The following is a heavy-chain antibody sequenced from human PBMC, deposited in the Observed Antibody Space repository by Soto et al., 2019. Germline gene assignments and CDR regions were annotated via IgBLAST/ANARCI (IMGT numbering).Heavy chain of an antibody. CDR3: ARLYDFWSGYRPNYYYYYGMDV. J-gene: IGHJ6*02. Sequence: SVKVSCKASGFTFTSSAVQWVRQARGQRLEWIGWIVVGSGGTNYAQKFQGRVTMTRDTSISTAYMELSRLRSDDTAVYYCARLYDFWSGYRPNYYYYYGMDVWGQGSTVTVSS. V-gene: IGHV1-58*01. D-gene: IGHD3-3*01. CDR1: GFTFTSSA. CDR2: IVVGSGGT.